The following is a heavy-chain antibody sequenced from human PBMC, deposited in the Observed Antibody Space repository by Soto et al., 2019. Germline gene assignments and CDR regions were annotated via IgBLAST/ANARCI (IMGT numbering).Heavy chain of an antibody. D-gene: IGHD6-19*01. CDR2: INHSGST. CDR1: GGSFSGYY. V-gene: IGHV4-34*01. CDR3: ARGQAVAVYYFDY. Sequence: PSETLSLTCAVYGGSFSGYYWSWIRQPPGKGLEWIGEINHSGSTNYNPSLKSRVTISVDTPKNQFSLKLSSVTAADTAVYYCARGQAVAVYYFDYWGQGTLVTVSS. J-gene: IGHJ4*02.